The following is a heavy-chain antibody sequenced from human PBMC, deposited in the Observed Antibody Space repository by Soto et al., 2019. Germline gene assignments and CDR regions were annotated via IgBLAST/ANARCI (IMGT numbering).Heavy chain of an antibody. Sequence: GSLTLSCASSGVTFSSCSMNWVRQAPGKGLEWVSFISGSGDTKYYADSVKGRFTISRDNAKNSLYLQMSSLRDEDTAVYYCAKYCSSDVCFDYWGQGTLVTVSS. J-gene: IGHJ4*02. CDR1: GVTFSSCS. CDR3: AKYCSSDVCFDY. D-gene: IGHD2-8*01. CDR2: ISGSGDTK. V-gene: IGHV3-48*02.